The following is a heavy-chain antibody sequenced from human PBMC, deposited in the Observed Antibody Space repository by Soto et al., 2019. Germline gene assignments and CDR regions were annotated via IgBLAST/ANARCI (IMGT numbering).Heavy chain of an antibody. J-gene: IGHJ6*02. Sequence: SVRVSCRACAGTFSGPGFSLVRLCLGEGLEWMGMMVPRLVTTNYAQKFQARVTINGDEVTSTAHMELRSLRSEDTAGYYCARWTQPRYNADPHAVDVWAQ. D-gene: IGHD5-18*01. V-gene: IGHV1-69*11. CDR1: AGTFSGPG. CDR3: ARWTQPRYNADPHAVDV. CDR2: MVPRLVTT.